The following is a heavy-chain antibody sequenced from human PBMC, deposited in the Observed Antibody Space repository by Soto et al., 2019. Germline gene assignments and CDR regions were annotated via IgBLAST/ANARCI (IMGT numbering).Heavy chain of an antibody. CDR2: IYSGGRT. V-gene: IGHV3-53*01. CDR1: GFTVSSNY. CDR3: ARDLRAGYYYYGMDV. Sequence: GGSLRLSCAASGFTVSSNYMSWVRQAPGKGLEWVSVIYSGGRTYYAESVKGRFTISRDNSKNTLYLQMNSLRAEDTAVYYCARDLRAGYYYYGMDVWGQGTTVTVS. J-gene: IGHJ6*02.